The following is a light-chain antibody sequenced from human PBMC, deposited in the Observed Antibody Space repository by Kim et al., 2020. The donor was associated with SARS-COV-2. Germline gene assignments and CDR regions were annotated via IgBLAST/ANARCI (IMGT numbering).Light chain of an antibody. V-gene: IGLV1-40*01. CDR1: SSNIGAGYD. CDR2: GNS. Sequence: RVTIAGTGSSSNIGAGYDVHWYQQLPGTAHKLLIYGNSNRPSGVPDRFSGSKSGTSASLAITGLQAEDEADYYCQSYDSSLSGVVFGGGTQLTVL. CDR3: QSYDSSLSGVV. J-gene: IGLJ2*01.